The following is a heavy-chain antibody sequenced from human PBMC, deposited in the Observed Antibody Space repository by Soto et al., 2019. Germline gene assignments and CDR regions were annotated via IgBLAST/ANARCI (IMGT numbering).Heavy chain of an antibody. CDR3: ARETMVRGVTVDAFDI. J-gene: IGHJ3*02. V-gene: IGHV4-59*01. Sequence: QVQLQESGPGLVKPSETLSLTRTVSGGSISSYYWSWIRQPPGKGLEWIGYIYYSGSTNYNPSLKSRVTISVDTSKNQFSLKLSSVTAADTAVYYCARETMVRGVTVDAFDIWGQGTMVTVSS. D-gene: IGHD3-10*01. CDR1: GGSISSYY. CDR2: IYYSGST.